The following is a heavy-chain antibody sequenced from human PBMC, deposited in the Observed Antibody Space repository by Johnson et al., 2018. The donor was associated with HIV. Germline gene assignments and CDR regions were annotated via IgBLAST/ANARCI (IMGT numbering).Heavy chain of an antibody. Sequence: EVQLVESGGGLVQPGGSLRLSCAASGFTFSSYWMHWVRQAPGKGLVWVSRINSDGSSTSYADSVQGRFTISRDNAKNTLYLQMNSLRAEDTAVYYCARSASKYDAFYIWGQGTMVTVSS. CDR1: GFTFSSYW. J-gene: IGHJ3*02. CDR3: ARSASKYDAFYI. CDR2: INSDGSST. V-gene: IGHV3-74*02.